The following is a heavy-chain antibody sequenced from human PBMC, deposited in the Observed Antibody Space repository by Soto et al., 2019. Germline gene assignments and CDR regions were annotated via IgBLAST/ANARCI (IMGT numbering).Heavy chain of an antibody. J-gene: IGHJ6*02. Sequence: GGSLRLSCAASGYTFSSYGMHWVRQAPGKGLEWVAVIWYDGSNKYYADSVKGRFTISRDNSKNTLYLQMNCLRGEDRAVHYFASETGIAAVGEGMVVWGQGTTVTVSS. D-gene: IGHD6-13*01. CDR1: GYTFSSYG. CDR2: IWYDGSNK. V-gene: IGHV3-33*01. CDR3: ASETGIAAVGEGMVV.